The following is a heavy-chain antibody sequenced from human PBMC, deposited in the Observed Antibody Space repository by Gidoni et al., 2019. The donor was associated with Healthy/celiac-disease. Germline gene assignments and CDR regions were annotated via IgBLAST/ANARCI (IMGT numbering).Heavy chain of an antibody. Sequence: GGSISSGGYYWSWIRQHPGKGLEWIGYIYTSVSTYYNPSLKSRLTISVDTSKKQFSLKLSSVTAADTAVYSCASATTGSRYLQHWGQSTLVTVSS. J-gene: IGHJ1*01. CDR1: GGSISSGGYY. D-gene: IGHD1-26*01. CDR2: IYTSVST. CDR3: ASATTGSRYLQH. V-gene: IGHV4-31*02.